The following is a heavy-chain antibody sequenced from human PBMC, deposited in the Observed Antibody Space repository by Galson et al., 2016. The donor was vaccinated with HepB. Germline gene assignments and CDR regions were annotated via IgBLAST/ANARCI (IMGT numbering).Heavy chain of an antibody. J-gene: IGHJ4*02. CDR3: ARAMPSNRYGPLGYS. CDR2: IYSGGST. V-gene: IGHV3-53*01. CDR1: GFSVSSSY. D-gene: IGHD5-18*01. Sequence: CAASGFSVSSSYMTWVRQTPGKGLEWVSIIYSGGSTYYADSVKGRFTISRDNSKNTLSLQLNGLRAEDTAMYYCARAMPSNRYGPLGYSWGQGTLVTVSS.